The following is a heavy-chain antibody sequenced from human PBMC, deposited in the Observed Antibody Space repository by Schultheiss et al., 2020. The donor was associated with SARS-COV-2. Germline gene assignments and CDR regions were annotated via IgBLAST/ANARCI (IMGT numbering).Heavy chain of an antibody. D-gene: IGHD6-6*01. V-gene: IGHV4-39*07. CDR1: GGSISSGSYY. CDR3: AREVGQLVFDY. Sequence: LTCTVSGGSISSGSYYWSWIRQPPGKGLEWIGSIYYSGSTNYNPSLKSRVTISVDTSKNQFSLKLSSVTAADTAVYYCAREVGQLVFDYWGQGTLVTVSS. J-gene: IGHJ4*02. CDR2: IYYSGST.